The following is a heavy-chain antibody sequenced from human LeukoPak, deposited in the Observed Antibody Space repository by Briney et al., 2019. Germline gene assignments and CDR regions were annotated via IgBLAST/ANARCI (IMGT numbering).Heavy chain of an antibody. CDR3: VADSNYRPYYYYGMDV. CDR2: INPSGGST. J-gene: IGHJ6*02. Sequence: GASVKVSCKASGYTFTSYYMHWVRQAPGQGLEWMGIINPSGGSTSYAQKFQGRVTMTRDTSTSTVYMELSSLRSEDTAVYYCVADSNYRPYYYYGMDVWGQGTTVTVSS. CDR1: GYTFTSYY. V-gene: IGHV1-46*01. D-gene: IGHD4-11*01.